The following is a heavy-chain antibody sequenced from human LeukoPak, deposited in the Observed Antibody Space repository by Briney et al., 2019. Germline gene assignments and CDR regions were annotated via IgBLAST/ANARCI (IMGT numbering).Heavy chain of an antibody. CDR3: ARDRGYCSSTSCLIGYYYMDV. CDR1: GGTFSSYA. V-gene: IGHV1-69*05. Sequence: ASVKVSCKPSGGTFSSYAISWGRQAPGQGREWMGGIIPIFGTANYAQKFQGRVTITTDESTRTAYMELSSLRSEDTAVYYCARDRGYCSSTSCLIGYYYMDVWGKGTTVTVSS. CDR2: IIPIFGTA. J-gene: IGHJ6*03. D-gene: IGHD2-2*01.